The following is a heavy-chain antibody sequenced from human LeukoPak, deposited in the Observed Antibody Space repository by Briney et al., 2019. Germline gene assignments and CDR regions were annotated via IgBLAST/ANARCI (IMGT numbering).Heavy chain of an antibody. CDR2: VNSDGSWT. J-gene: IGHJ4*02. Sequence: PGGSLRLSCAASGNYWMHWVRQAQGKGLVWVSHVNSDGSWTSHADSVKGRFTISKDNAKNTVYLQMNNLRTEYTAVYYCVSFYETNWGRGTLVTVSS. V-gene: IGHV3-74*01. D-gene: IGHD2-2*01. CDR3: VSFYETN. CDR1: GNYW.